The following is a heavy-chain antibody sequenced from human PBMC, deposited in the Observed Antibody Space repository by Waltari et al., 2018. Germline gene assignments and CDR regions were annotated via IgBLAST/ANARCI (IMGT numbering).Heavy chain of an antibody. CDR1: GGSFSRGSFY. V-gene: IGHV4-61*02. CDR3: AREVVPAALGFGDFDY. J-gene: IGHJ4*02. CDR2: IYKNGDT. D-gene: IGHD2-2*01. Sequence: QVQLQESGPGLVKPSQTLSLTCTVSGGSFSRGSFYWNWIRQPAGKGLEWVGRIYKNGDTTYNPSLKSRVTLSLDTSKNQFSLELTSMTAADTATYYCAREVVPAALGFGDFDYWGRGTLVTVSS.